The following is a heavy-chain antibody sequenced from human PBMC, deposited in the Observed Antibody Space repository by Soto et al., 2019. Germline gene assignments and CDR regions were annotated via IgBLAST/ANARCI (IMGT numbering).Heavy chain of an antibody. Sequence: QVQLVESGGGVVQPGRSLRLSCAASGFTFSTYGMHWVRQAPGKGLEWVAVISYHGSNTYYADSVKGRFTISRDNSENTLYLQMNSLRVEDTAVYYCARDRAHLAAAADFDYWGQGTLVTVSS. D-gene: IGHD6-25*01. CDR1: GFTFSTYG. J-gene: IGHJ4*02. CDR2: ISYHGSNT. V-gene: IGHV3-30*03. CDR3: ARDRAHLAAAADFDY.